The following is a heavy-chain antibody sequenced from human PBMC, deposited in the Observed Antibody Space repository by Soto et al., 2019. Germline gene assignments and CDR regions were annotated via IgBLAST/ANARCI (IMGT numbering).Heavy chain of an antibody. V-gene: IGHV1-69*14. CDR2: IIPIFGTA. J-gene: IGHJ2*01. Sequence: QVQLVQSGAEVKKPGSSVKVSCKASRGTFSSYAINWVRQAPGQGLEWMGGIIPIFGTANYAQKFQGRVTITADKSTNTAYMELRSLRSEDTAVYYSASSPPPTVTMYSRYFDLWGRGTLVTVSS. CDR1: RGTFSSYA. CDR3: ASSPPPTVTMYSRYFDL. D-gene: IGHD4-17*01.